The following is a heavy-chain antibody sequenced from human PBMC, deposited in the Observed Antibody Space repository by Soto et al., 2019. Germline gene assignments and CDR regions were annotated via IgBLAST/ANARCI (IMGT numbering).Heavy chain of an antibody. CDR3: ARHHSSSWHYYYYGMDV. CDR2: ISSSSSYL. D-gene: IGHD6-13*01. J-gene: IGHJ6*02. Sequence: GRSLRRPCAPAGFTFSSNSMNWVRQAPGKGLEWVSSISSSSSYLYYADSVKGRFTISRDNATNSLYLQMNSLRAEDTAVYYCARHHSSSWHYYYYGMDVWGQGTTVTVSS. V-gene: IGHV3-21*01. CDR1: GFTFSSNS.